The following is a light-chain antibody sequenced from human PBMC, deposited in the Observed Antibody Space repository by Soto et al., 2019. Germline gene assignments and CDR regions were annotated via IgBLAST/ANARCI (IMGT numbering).Light chain of an antibody. Sequence: DIHLTRSPSTLSASVGDRVTITCRASQTISHWLAWYQQKPGKAPKLLIFDASNLENGVPSRFSGRGSGTEFTLTITGLQPDDFATYYCQQYNTYWTFGQGTKVEI. CDR1: QTISHW. J-gene: IGKJ1*01. CDR2: DAS. CDR3: QQYNTYWT. V-gene: IGKV1-5*01.